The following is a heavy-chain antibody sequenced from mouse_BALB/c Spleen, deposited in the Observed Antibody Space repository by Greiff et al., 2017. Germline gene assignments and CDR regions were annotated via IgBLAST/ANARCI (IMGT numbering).Heavy chain of an antibody. V-gene: IGHV5-17*02. J-gene: IGHJ2*01. D-gene: IGHD1-1*01. CDR1: GFTFSSFG. Sequence: EVMLVESGGGLVQPGGSRKLSCAASGFTFSSFGMHWVRQAPEKGLEWVAYISSGSSTIYYADTVKGRFTISRDNPKNTLFLQMTSLRSEDTAMYYCARGGSSHFDYWCQGTTLTVSS. CDR3: ARGGSSHFDY. CDR2: ISSGSSTI.